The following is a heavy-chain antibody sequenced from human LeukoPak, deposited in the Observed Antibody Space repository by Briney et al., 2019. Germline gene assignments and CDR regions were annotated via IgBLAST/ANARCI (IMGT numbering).Heavy chain of an antibody. Sequence: PSETLSLTCAVYGGSFSGYYWSWIRQPPGKGLEWIGEINHSGSTSYNPSLKSRVTISVDTSKNQFSLKLSSVTAADTAVYYCASSGPTVVTNYWGQGTLVTVSS. CDR1: GGSFSGYY. V-gene: IGHV4-34*01. D-gene: IGHD4-23*01. CDR2: INHSGST. CDR3: ASSGPTVVTNY. J-gene: IGHJ4*02.